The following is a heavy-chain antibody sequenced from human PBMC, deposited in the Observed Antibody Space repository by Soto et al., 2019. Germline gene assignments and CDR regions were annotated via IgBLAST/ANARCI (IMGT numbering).Heavy chain of an antibody. CDR2: IYYSGST. V-gene: IGHV4-59*01. CDR1: GASISSYD. D-gene: IGHD3-10*01. J-gene: IGHJ6*02. CDR3: ARFRAWFGVGSGMDV. Sequence: PSETLSLTFTVSGASISSYDGSWIRQPPGTGLEWIGYIYYSGSTNYNPSVKSRVTISVDTSKNQFSLKLSSVTAAETAVYYCARFRAWFGVGSGMDVWGQGTTVTVSS.